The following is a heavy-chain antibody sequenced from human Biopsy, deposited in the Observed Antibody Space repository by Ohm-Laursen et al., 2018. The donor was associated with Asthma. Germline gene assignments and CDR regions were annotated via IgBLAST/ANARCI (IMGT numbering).Heavy chain of an antibody. Sequence: GASVNVSCKSLGGTFNTYVIGCVLQAPGQGLEWMGGINSVFGTTTYPQKFQDRVTITSVDSTSTVYMELSSLRSEDPAVYYCARKAGSCISRTCYSLDFWGQGTLVTASS. CDR1: GGTFNTYV. J-gene: IGHJ4*02. D-gene: IGHD2-2*01. V-gene: IGHV1-69*13. CDR2: INSVFGTT. CDR3: ARKAGSCISRTCYSLDF.